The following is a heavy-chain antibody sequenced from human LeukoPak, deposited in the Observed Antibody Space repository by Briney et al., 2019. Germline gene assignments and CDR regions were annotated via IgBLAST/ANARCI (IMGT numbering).Heavy chain of an antibody. Sequence: ASVKVSCKASRYTFTSYDINWVRQATGQGLEWMGWMNPNSGNTGYAQKFQGRVTMTRNTSISTAYMELSSLRSEDTAVYYCARVDGDEYNWFDPWAREPWSPSPQ. V-gene: IGHV1-8*01. J-gene: IGHJ5*02. CDR3: ARVDGDEYNWFDP. D-gene: IGHD7-27*01. CDR1: RYTFTSYD. CDR2: MNPNSGNT.